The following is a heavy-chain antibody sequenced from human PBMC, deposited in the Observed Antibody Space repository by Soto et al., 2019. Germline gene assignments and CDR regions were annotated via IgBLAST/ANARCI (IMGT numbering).Heavy chain of an antibody. D-gene: IGHD7-27*01. CDR2: IVGNGEST. J-gene: IGHJ4*02. V-gene: IGHV3-23*01. CDR3: SKGWGDY. Sequence: EVQVLESGGGLVQPGGSLRLSCVASEFSSSNYAMSWVRQAPGTGLEWVSGIVGNGESTYYADSVKGRFTISRDNSKNTRYLQMNSLRAEDTAVYYCSKGWGDYWGQGTLVTVSS. CDR1: EFSSSNYA.